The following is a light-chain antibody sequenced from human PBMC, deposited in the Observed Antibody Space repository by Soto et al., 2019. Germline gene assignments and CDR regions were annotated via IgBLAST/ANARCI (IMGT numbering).Light chain of an antibody. J-gene: IGLJ3*02. CDR1: GSNVGASYD. Sequence: VLTQPPSVSGAPGQTITMSCTGSGSNVGASYDVHWYQVLPGAGPRLLIYKNNNRPSGVPDRFSGSKSGTSASLAITGLRAEDEADYYCQSYDNILSGPLFGGGTKLTVL. CDR3: QSYDNILSGPL. V-gene: IGLV1-40*01. CDR2: KNN.